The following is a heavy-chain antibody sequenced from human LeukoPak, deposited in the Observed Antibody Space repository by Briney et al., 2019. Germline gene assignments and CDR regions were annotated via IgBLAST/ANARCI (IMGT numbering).Heavy chain of an antibody. V-gene: IGHV3-74*01. CDR1: GFTFSSYW. CDR3: AREFSGSNYGFPFDY. Sequence: GGSLRLSCAASGFTFSSYWMHWVRQAPGKGLVWVSRINSDGSSTSYADSVKGRFTISRDNAKNSLYLQMNSLRAEDTAVYYCAREFSGSNYGFPFDYWGQGTLVTVSS. CDR2: INSDGSST. J-gene: IGHJ4*02. D-gene: IGHD1-26*01.